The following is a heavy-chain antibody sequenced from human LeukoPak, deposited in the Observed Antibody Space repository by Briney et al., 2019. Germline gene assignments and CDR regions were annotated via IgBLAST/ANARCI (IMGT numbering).Heavy chain of an antibody. V-gene: IGHV3-53*01. Sequence: PGGSLRLSCAASGFTVSSNYMSWVRQAPGKGLEWVSVIYSGGSTYYADSVKGRFTISRDNSKNTLYLQMNSLRAEDTAVYYCARDFWGRLVRYFDYWGQGTLVTVSS. CDR2: IYSGGST. J-gene: IGHJ4*02. CDR3: ARDFWGRLVRYFDY. D-gene: IGHD3-9*01. CDR1: GFTVSSNY.